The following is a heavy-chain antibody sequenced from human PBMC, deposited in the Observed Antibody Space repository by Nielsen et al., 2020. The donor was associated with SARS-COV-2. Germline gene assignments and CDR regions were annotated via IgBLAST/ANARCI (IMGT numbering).Heavy chain of an antibody. CDR2: INPNSGGT. CDR1: GYTFTGYY. V-gene: IGHV1-2*02. D-gene: IGHD2-2*01. J-gene: IGHJ6*02. Sequence: ASMKVSCKASGYTFTGYYMHWVRQAPGQGLEWMGWINPNSGGTNYAQKFQGRVTMTRDTSISTAYMELSRLRSDDTAVYYCARDAVYCSSTSCLNYGMDVWGQGTTVTVSS. CDR3: ARDAVYCSSTSCLNYGMDV.